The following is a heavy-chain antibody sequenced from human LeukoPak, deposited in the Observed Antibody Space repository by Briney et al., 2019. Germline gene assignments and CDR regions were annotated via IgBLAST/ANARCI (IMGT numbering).Heavy chain of an antibody. V-gene: IGHV1-2*02. Sequence: ASVKVSCKASGYTFTGYYMHWVRQAPGQGREGMGWINPNSGGTNYAQKFQGRVTMTRDTSMSTAYMELSRLRSDDTAVYYCARECGGDCSYYFDYWGQGTLVTVSS. CDR3: ARECGGDCSYYFDY. CDR1: GYTFTGYY. CDR2: INPNSGGT. D-gene: IGHD2-21*01. J-gene: IGHJ4*02.